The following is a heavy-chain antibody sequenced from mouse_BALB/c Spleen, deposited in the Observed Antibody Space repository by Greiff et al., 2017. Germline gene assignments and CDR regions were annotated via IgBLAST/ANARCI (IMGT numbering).Heavy chain of an antibody. CDR2: ISNGGGST. V-gene: IGHV5-12-2*01. D-gene: IGHD2-10*02. Sequence: EVQVVESGGGLVQPGGSLKLSCAASGFTFSSYTMSWVRQTPEKRLEWVAYISNGGGSTYYPDTVKGRFTISRDNAKNTLYLQMSSLKSEDTAMYYCARYGPYAMDYWGQGTSVTVSS. CDR1: GFTFSSYT. CDR3: ARYGPYAMDY. J-gene: IGHJ4*01.